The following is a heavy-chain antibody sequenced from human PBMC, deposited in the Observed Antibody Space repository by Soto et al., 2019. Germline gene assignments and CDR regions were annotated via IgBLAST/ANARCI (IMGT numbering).Heavy chain of an antibody. D-gene: IGHD3-3*02. CDR2: IMPIFRTP. V-gene: IGHV1-69*12. Sequence: QVELEQSGAEVKKPGSSVKVSCKASGGSFSKSAISWLRQAPGQGLEWMGGIMPIFRTPDYAQKFQGRVTVTADESTSTAYMELSGLKSDDTAVYYCARDKDRPQLGGNYYYILDVWGQGTTVTVSS. J-gene: IGHJ6*02. CDR3: ARDKDRPQLGGNYYYILDV. CDR1: GGSFSKSA.